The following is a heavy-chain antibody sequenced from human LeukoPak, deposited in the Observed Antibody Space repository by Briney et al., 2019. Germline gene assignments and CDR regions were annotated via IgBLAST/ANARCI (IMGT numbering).Heavy chain of an antibody. CDR2: IYYRGTT. D-gene: IGHD3-9*01. Sequence: SQTLSLTCTVSGGSISSGDYYWSWIRQRPGKGPEWMGYIYYRGTTYYNPSLRSRIIMSVDTSKNQFSLKVSSVTAADTAVYYCARMTGYYLDSWGQGTVVTVSS. J-gene: IGHJ4*02. CDR3: ARMTGYYLDS. CDR1: GGSISSGDYY. V-gene: IGHV4-31*03.